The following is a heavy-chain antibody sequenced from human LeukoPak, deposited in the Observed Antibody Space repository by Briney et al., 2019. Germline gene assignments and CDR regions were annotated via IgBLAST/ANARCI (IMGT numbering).Heavy chain of an antibody. D-gene: IGHD5-12*01. J-gene: IGHJ6*03. V-gene: IGHV3-30*02. Sequence: GGSLRLSCAASGFTFSSYGMYWVRQAPGKGLEWVAFIRYDGSNKYYADSVKGRFTVSRDNSKNTLYLQMKSLRAEDTAVYYCAKGGGYEAQYYYYYLDVWGKGTAVTISS. CDR2: IRYDGSNK. CDR1: GFTFSSYG. CDR3: AKGGGYEAQYYYYYLDV.